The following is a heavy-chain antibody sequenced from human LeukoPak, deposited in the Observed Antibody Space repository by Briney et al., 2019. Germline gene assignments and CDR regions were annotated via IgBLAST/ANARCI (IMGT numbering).Heavy chain of an antibody. V-gene: IGHV4-39*01. CDR3: ASNPMVRGVIIH. J-gene: IGHJ4*02. CDR2: IYYSGST. CDR1: GGSTSSSSYY. D-gene: IGHD3-10*01. Sequence: SETLSLTCTVSGGSTSSSSYYWSWIRQPPGKGLEWIGSIYYSGSTYYNPSLKSRVTISVDTSKNQFSLKLSSVTAADTAVYYCASNPMVRGVIIHWGQGTLVTVSS.